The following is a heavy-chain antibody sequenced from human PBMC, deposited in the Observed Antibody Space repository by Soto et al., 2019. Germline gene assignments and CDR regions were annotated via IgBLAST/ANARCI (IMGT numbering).Heavy chain of an antibody. J-gene: IGHJ4*01. Sequence: GASGKVSCKASGYIFTSYYIHWARQAPGQGLEWMGWINPFDGSRMFAQSFQGRVTMTRDTSTSTVYMEVSSLRSGDTAVYYCSRVDPGETSPFDHWG. V-gene: IGHV1-46*03. CDR1: GYIFTSYY. CDR2: INPFDGSR. CDR3: SRVDPGETSPFDH. D-gene: IGHD3-10*01.